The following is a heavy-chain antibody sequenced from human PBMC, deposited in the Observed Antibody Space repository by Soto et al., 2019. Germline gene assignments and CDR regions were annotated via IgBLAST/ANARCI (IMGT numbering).Heavy chain of an antibody. CDR3: ATAPLGYCSGGSCYSPPVH. V-gene: IGHV1-24*01. CDR2: FDPEDGET. D-gene: IGHD2-15*01. J-gene: IGHJ4*02. Sequence: ASVKVSCKVSGYTLTELSMHWVRQAPGKGLEWMGGFDPEDGETIYAQKFQGRVTMTEDTSTDTAYMELSSLRSEDTAVYYCATAPLGYCSGGSCYSPPVHWGQGTLVTVSS. CDR1: GYTLTELS.